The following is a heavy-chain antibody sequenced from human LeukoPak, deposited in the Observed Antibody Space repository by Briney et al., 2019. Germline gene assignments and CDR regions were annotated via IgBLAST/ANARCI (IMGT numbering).Heavy chain of an antibody. CDR1: GGTFSSYA. Sequence: SVTVSCKASGGTFSSYAISWVRQAPGQGLEWMGGIIPIFGTANYAQKFQGRVTITTDESTSTAYMELSSLRSEDTAVYYCARAYCSGGSCYSDYYYMDVWGKGTTDTVSS. CDR2: IIPIFGTA. D-gene: IGHD2-15*01. V-gene: IGHV1-69*05. J-gene: IGHJ6*03. CDR3: ARAYCSGGSCYSDYYYMDV.